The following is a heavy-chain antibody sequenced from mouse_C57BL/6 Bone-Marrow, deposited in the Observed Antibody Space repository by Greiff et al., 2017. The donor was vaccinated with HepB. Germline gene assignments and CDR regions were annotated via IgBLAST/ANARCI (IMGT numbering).Heavy chain of an antibody. CDR1: GYTFTSYW. CDR2: IYPSDSET. J-gene: IGHJ2*01. Sequence: VQLQQPGAELVRPGSSVKLSCKASGYTFTSYWMDWVKQRPGQGLEWIGNIYPSDSETHYNQKFKDKATLTVDKSSSTAYMQLSSLTSEDSAVYYCARGVYYYVSSYAYFDYWGQGTTLTVSS. V-gene: IGHV1-61*01. CDR3: ARGVYYYVSSYAYFDY. D-gene: IGHD1-1*01.